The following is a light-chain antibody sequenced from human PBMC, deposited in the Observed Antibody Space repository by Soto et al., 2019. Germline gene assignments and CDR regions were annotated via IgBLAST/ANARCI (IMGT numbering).Light chain of an antibody. J-gene: IGKJ1*01. CDR3: QQCGSSPWT. CDR2: AAS. V-gene: IGKV3-20*01. CDR1: QTVRNNY. Sequence: EFVLTQTPGTLSLSPGERSTVSCISSQTVRNNYLAWYQQKPGQAPRLLIYAASSRATGIPDRFSGGGSGTDFTLTISRLEPEDFAVYYCQQCGSSPWTFGQGTMVDIK.